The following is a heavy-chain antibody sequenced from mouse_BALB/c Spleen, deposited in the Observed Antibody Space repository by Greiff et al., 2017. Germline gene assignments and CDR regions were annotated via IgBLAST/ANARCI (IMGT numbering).Heavy chain of an antibody. CDR2: IRLKSNNYAT. CDR1: GFTFSNYW. D-gene: IGHD2-2*01. V-gene: IGHV6-6*02. Sequence: EVKLQESGGGLVQPGGSMKLSCVASGFTFSNYWMNWVRQSPEKGLEWVAEIRLKSNNYATHYAESVKGRFTISRDDSKSSVYLQMNNLRAEDTGIYYCTTYGYDDGPYAMDYWGQGTSVTVSS. CDR3: TTYGYDDGPYAMDY. J-gene: IGHJ4*01.